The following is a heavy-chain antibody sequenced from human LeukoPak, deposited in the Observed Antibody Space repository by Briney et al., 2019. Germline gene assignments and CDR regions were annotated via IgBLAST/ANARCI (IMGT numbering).Heavy chain of an antibody. Sequence: GGSLRLSCAASGFTFSSYWMSWVRQAPGKGLEWVANIKQDGSEKYYVDSVKGRFTISRDNAKNSLYLQMNSLRAEDTAVYYCARGTTRIVGATCGYWGQGTLVTVSS. CDR2: IKQDGSEK. V-gene: IGHV3-7*01. CDR3: ARGTTRIVGATCGY. D-gene: IGHD1-26*01. J-gene: IGHJ4*02. CDR1: GFTFSSYW.